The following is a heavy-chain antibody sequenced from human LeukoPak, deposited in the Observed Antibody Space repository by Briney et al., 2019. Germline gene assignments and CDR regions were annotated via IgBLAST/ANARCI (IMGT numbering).Heavy chain of an antibody. V-gene: IGHV1-24*01. J-gene: IGHJ5*02. D-gene: IGHD1-14*01. CDR3: ARDTGLPHNWFDP. CDR1: GYTLTELS. CDR2: FDPEDGET. Sequence: ASVKVSCKVSGYTLTELSMHWVRQAPGKGLEWMGGFDPEDGETIYAQKFQGRVTMTTDTSTSTAYMELRSLRSDDTAVYYCARDTGLPHNWFDPWGQGTLVTVSS.